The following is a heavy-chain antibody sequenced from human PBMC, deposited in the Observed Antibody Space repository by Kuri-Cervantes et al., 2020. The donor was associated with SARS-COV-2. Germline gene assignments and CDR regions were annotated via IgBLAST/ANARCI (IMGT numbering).Heavy chain of an antibody. D-gene: IGHD5-12*01. CDR3: ARGNLEVATIMGFDN. CDR2: IYYSGST. CDR1: GGSISSYY. J-gene: IGHJ4*02. Sequence: SETLSLTWTVSGGSISSYYWSWIRQPPGKGLEWIGYIYYSGSTDYNPSLKSRGTISVDTSKNEVSLKVTSVTAADTANYYCARGNLEVATIMGFDNWGQGTLVTVSS. V-gene: IGHV4-59*01.